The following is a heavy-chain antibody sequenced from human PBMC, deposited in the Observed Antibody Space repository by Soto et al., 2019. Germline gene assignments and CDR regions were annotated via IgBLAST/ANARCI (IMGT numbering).Heavy chain of an antibody. CDR2: ISYSGNT. J-gene: IGHJ4*02. CDR3: ARAPMVLSRSYFDS. D-gene: IGHD2-8*01. CDR1: GGSISNFY. Sequence: QVHLRESGPGLVKPSETLSLSCTVSGGSISNFYWSWIRQPPGKGLEWIGYISYSGNTNYNPSLKSRVSISVDTSKNQLSLNLTSVTAADTAVYYCARAPMVLSRSYFDSWGQGTQVTVSS. V-gene: IGHV4-59*01.